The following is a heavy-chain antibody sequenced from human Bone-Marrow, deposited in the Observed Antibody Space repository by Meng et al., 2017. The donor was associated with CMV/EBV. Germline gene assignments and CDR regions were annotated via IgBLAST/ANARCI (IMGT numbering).Heavy chain of an antibody. CDR3: ARDKVVGATRGMDV. D-gene: IGHD1-26*01. CDR2: ISSSSSTI. CDR1: GFTFSSYS. Sequence: GESLKISCAASGFTFSSYSMNWVRQAPGKGLEWVSYISSSSSTIYYADSVKGRFTISRDNAKNSLYLQMNSLRAEDTAVYYCARDKVVGATRGMDVWGQGTTVTVSS. J-gene: IGHJ6*02. V-gene: IGHV3-48*04.